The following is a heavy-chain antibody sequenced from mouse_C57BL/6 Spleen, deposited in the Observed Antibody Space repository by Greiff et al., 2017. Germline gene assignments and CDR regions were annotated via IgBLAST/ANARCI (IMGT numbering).Heavy chain of an antibody. CDR3: TRYSGGYFDV. CDR1: GYTFTDYE. J-gene: IGHJ1*03. Sequence: QVQLQQSGAELVRPGASVTLSCKASGYTFTDYEMHWVKQTPVHGLEWIGAIDPDTGGTAYNQKFKGKAILTADKSSSTAYMELRSLTSEDSAVYYCTRYSGGYFDVWGTGTTVTVSS. CDR2: IDPDTGGT. V-gene: IGHV1-15*01.